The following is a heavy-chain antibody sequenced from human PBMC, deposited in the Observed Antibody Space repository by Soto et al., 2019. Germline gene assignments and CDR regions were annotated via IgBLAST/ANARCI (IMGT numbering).Heavy chain of an antibody. Sequence: EVQLLQSGGGLVQPGGSLRLSCAASGFTFSSYAMSWVRQTPAKGLEWVSTISGTGGSTYYPDSVKGRFTISRDNSKNTVYLQMNSLRAEDAAVYYCAKEMTSGYYLFDYWGQGTLVTVSS. CDR3: AKEMTSGYYLFDY. CDR1: GFTFSSYA. J-gene: IGHJ4*02. D-gene: IGHD3-22*01. V-gene: IGHV3-23*01. CDR2: ISGTGGST.